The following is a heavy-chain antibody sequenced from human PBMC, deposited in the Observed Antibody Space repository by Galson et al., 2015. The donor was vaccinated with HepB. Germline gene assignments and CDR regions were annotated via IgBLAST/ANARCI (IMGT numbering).Heavy chain of an antibody. CDR2: ISSSSSTI. Sequence: SCAASGFTFSSYSMNWVRQAPGKGLEWVSYISSSSSTIYYADSVKGRFTISGDNAKNSLYLQMNSLRDEDTAVYYCARGVLHRTSTSPFGYWGQGTLVTVSS. J-gene: IGHJ4*02. D-gene: IGHD2-2*01. CDR1: GFTFSSYS. V-gene: IGHV3-48*02. CDR3: ARGVLHRTSTSPFGY.